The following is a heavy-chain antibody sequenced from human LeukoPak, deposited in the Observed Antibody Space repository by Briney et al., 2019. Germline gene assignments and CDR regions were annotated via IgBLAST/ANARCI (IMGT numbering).Heavy chain of an antibody. J-gene: IGHJ4*02. CDR2: ISGSGGST. D-gene: IGHD6-6*01. Sequence: QPGGSLRLSCAASGFTFSSYAMSWVRQAPGKGLEWVSAISGSGGSTYYADSVKGRFTISRDNSKNTLYLQMNSLRAEDTAVYYRAKGYSSSSSWKDYWGQGTLVTVSS. V-gene: IGHV3-23*01. CDR3: AKGYSSSSSWKDY. CDR1: GFTFSSYA.